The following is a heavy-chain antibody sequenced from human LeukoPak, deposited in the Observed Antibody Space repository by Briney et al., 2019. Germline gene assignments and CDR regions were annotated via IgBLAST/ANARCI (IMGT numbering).Heavy chain of an antibody. V-gene: IGHV4-30-2*01. CDR3: ARWRFGGGYSYRWFDP. CDR1: GGSISSGGYY. CDR2: IYHSGST. Sequence: SETLSLTCTVSGGSISSGGYYWSWIRQPPGKGLEWIGYIYHSGSTYYNPSLKSRVTISVDRSKNQFSLKLSSVTAADTAVYYCARWRFGGGYSYRWFDPWGLGTLVTVSS. J-gene: IGHJ5*02. D-gene: IGHD3-22*01.